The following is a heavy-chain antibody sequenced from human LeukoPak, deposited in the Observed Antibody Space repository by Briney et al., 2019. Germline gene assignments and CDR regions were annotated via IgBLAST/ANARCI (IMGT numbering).Heavy chain of an antibody. CDR1: GFTFSSSA. V-gene: IGHV3-23*01. Sequence: SGGSLRLSCAASGFTFSSSAMSWARQAPGKGLEWVSSISGSGSGGSTYYADSVKGRFTISRDNSKNTLYLQMNSLRAEDTAVYYCAKSGYNRFDYWGQGTLVTVSS. CDR2: ISGSGSGGST. J-gene: IGHJ4*02. CDR3: AKSGYNRFDY. D-gene: IGHD5-24*01.